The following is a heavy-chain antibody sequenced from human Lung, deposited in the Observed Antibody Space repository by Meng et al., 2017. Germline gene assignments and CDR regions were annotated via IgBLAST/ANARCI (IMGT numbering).Heavy chain of an antibody. D-gene: IGHD3-22*01. J-gene: IGHJ5*02. Sequence: QVQLQESGPGLVKPSQTLSLTCTVSGGSISSGTYYWGWIRQLPGKGLEWIAYIYYSGSTYYSPSLKSRVTISVDTSKNQLSLKLSSMTAADTAVYYCARYVFDSSSLYSNWFDPWGQGTLVTVSS. CDR3: ARYVFDSSSLYSNWFDP. CDR2: IYYSGST. CDR1: GGSISSGTYY. V-gene: IGHV4-31*03.